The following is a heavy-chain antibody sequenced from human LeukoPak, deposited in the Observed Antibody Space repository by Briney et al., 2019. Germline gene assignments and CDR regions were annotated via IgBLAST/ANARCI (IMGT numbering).Heavy chain of an antibody. CDR3: ARAREGFYGPFDY. J-gene: IGHJ4*02. Sequence: PGGSLRLSCAASGFTFSSYGMHWVRQAPGKGLEWVAVIWYDGSHKYYADSVKGRFTISRDNSKNSLYLQTNSLRAEDTAVYYCARAREGFYGPFDYWGQGTLLTVSS. CDR2: IWYDGSHK. CDR1: GFTFSSYG. V-gene: IGHV3-33*01. D-gene: IGHD2/OR15-2a*01.